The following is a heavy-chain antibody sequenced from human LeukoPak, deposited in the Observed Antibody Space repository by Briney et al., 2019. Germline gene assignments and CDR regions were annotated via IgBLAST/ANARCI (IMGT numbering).Heavy chain of an antibody. CDR2: INHSGST. D-gene: IGHD4-17*01. CDR3: ARGVKYGDYAGPLGMDV. CDR1: GGSFSGYY. J-gene: IGHJ6*02. V-gene: IGHV4-34*01. Sequence: PSETLSLTCAVYGGSFSGYYWSWIRQPPGKGLEWIGEINHSGSTNYNPSLKSRVTISVDTSKNQFSLKLSSVTAADTAVYYCARGVKYGDYAGPLGMDVWGQGTTVTVSS.